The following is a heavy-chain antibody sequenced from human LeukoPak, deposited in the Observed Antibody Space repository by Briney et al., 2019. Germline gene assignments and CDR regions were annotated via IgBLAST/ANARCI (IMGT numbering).Heavy chain of an antibody. CDR3: ARDGHCGGDCYLVT. D-gene: IGHD2-21*02. J-gene: IGHJ5*02. Sequence: VASVKVSCKASGGTFSNYAINWVRQAPGQGLEWMGRIIPILGIANYAQKFQGRVTITADKSTSTAYMELSSLRSEDTAVYYCARDGHCGGDCYLVTWGQGTLVTVSS. V-gene: IGHV1-69*04. CDR1: GGTFSNYA. CDR2: IIPILGIA.